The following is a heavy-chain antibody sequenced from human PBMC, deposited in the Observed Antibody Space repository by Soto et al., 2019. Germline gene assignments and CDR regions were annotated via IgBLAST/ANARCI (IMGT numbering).Heavy chain of an antibody. CDR3: ARYVYSYGLDY. D-gene: IGHD5-18*01. CDR1: GGSISSSSYY. V-gene: IGHV4-39*01. J-gene: IGHJ4*02. Sequence: PSETLSLTCTVSGGSISSSSYYWGWIRQPPGKGLEWIGSIYYSGSTYYNPSLKSRVTISVDTSKNQFSLKLSSVTAADTAVYYCARYVYSYGLDYWGQGTLVTVSS. CDR2: IYYSGST.